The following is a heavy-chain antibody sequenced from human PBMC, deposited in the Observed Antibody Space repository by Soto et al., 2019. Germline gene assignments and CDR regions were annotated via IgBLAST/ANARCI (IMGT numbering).Heavy chain of an antibody. V-gene: IGHV3-74*01. Sequence: GGSLRLSCAASGYTFSNYVMHWVRQAPGKGLVWVSRVSHDGSTTSYADSVKGRFTISRDNSKNTLYLQMNSLRAEDTAVYYCASIYHYDFWSGPLDYWGQGTLVTVSS. J-gene: IGHJ4*02. CDR3: ASIYHYDFWSGPLDY. CDR2: VSHDGSTT. CDR1: GYTFSNYV. D-gene: IGHD3-3*01.